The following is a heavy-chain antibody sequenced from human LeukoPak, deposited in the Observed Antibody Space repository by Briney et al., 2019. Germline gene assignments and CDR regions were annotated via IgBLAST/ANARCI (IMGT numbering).Heavy chain of an antibody. Sequence: GASLRLSCVASGFTFSNYAMTWVRQAPGKGLEWVSCIIGSGGTTYYADSGKGRFTISRDNSKNTVYLQMYGLRAEDTAIYYCAKDYYYAGSIHDTSGFPMDVWGQGTTVTVSS. CDR2: IIGSGGTT. J-gene: IGHJ6*02. V-gene: IGHV3-23*01. D-gene: IGHD3-22*01. CDR3: AKDYYYAGSIHDTSGFPMDV. CDR1: GFTFSNYA.